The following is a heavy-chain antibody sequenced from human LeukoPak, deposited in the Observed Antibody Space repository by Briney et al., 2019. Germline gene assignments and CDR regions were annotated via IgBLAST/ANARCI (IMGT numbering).Heavy chain of an antibody. CDR3: ARDRVSSSSCVEH. V-gene: IGHV3-33*01. D-gene: IGHD6-13*01. J-gene: IGHJ1*01. Sequence: GGPLRLSCAASGFTFSSYGMHWVRQAPGKGLEWVAVIWYDGSNKYYADSVKGRFTISRDNSKNTLYLQMNSLRAEDTAVYYCARDRVSSSSCVEHWGQGTLVTVSS. CDR1: GFTFSSYG. CDR2: IWYDGSNK.